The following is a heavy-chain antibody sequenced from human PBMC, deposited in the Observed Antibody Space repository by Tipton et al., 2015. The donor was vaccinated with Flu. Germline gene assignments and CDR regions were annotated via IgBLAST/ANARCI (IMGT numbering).Heavy chain of an antibody. CDR1: GFTFSSYA. J-gene: IGHJ3*02. CDR2: ISGSGGST. D-gene: IGHD3-3*01. V-gene: IGHV3-23*01. Sequence: SLRLSCAASGFTFSSYAMSWVRQAPGKGLEWVSAISGSGGSTYYADSVKGRFTISRDNSKNTLYLQMNSLRAEDTAVYYCARGDYDFWSGESSDAFDIWGQGTMVTVSS. CDR3: ARGDYDFWSGESSDAFDI.